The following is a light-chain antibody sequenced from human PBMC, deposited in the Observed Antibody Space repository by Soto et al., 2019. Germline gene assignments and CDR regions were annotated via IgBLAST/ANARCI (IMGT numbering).Light chain of an antibody. J-gene: IGLJ3*02. CDR3: SSYTSSWV. Sequence: QSALTQPASVSGSPGQSITISCTGTSSDVGGYNYVSWYQQHPGKAPKLMIYEVSNRPSGVSNRFSGSKSGNTASLTISGLQAEDEADYYCSSYTSSWVFGGGTKLTVL. V-gene: IGLV2-14*01. CDR2: EVS. CDR1: SSDVGGYNY.